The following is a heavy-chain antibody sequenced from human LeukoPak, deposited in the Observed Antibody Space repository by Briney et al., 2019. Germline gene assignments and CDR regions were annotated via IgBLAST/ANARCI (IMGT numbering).Heavy chain of an antibody. CDR1: GGSISSYY. V-gene: IGHV4-4*07. J-gene: IGHJ3*01. CDR2: IYTSGST. Sequence: SETLSLTCTVSGGSISSYYWSWIRQPAGKGLEWIGRIYTSGSTNYNPSLRSRVTMSVDTSKNQFSLKLSSVTAADTAVYYCARRGRLRAVAANWGQGTMVTVSS. CDR3: ARRGRLRAVAAN. D-gene: IGHD6-19*01.